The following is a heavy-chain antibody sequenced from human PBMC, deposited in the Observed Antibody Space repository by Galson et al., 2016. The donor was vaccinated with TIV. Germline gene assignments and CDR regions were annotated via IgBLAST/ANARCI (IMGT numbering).Heavy chain of an antibody. CDR3: ATSHVGKYEDSGSFDS. V-gene: IGHV1-2*06. CDR2: INPNSGAT. J-gene: IGHJ4*02. D-gene: IGHD3-22*01. Sequence: SVKVSCKASGYMFTAYFIHWVRQAPGQGLEWMGRINPNSGATDYAQKFQGRVTMTRDTSISTAYMELSRLTYDDTADYYCATSHVGKYEDSGSFDSWGQGTLVTVSS. CDR1: GYMFTAYF.